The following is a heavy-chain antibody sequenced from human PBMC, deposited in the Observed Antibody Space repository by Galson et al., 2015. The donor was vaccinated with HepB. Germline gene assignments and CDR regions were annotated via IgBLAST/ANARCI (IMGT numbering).Heavy chain of an antibody. Sequence: SLRLSCAASGFTFSSYGMHWVRQAPGKGLEWVAVISYDGSNKYYADSVKGRFTISRDNSKNTLYLQMNSLRAEDTAVYYCAKVLSGVDTAMGFDYWGQGTLVTVSS. J-gene: IGHJ4*02. D-gene: IGHD5-18*01. CDR2: ISYDGSNK. V-gene: IGHV3-30*18. CDR3: AKVLSGVDTAMGFDY. CDR1: GFTFSSYG.